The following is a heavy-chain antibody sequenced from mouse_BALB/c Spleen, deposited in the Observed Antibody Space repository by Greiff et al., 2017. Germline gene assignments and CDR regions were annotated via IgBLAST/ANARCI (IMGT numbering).Heavy chain of an antibody. D-gene: IGHD2-4*01. Sequence: EVKLVESGTVLARPGASVKMSCKASGYTFTSYWMHWVKQRPGQGLEWIGAIYPGNSDTSYNQKFKGKAKLTAVTSTSTAYMELSSLTNEDSAVYYCTREETMILFAYWGQGTLVTVSA. J-gene: IGHJ3*01. V-gene: IGHV1-5*01. CDR2: IYPGNSDT. CDR1: GYTFTSYW. CDR3: TREETMILFAY.